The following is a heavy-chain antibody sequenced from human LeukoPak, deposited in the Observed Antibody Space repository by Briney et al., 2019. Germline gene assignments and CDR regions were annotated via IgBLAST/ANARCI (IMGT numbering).Heavy chain of an antibody. CDR1: GGTFSSYA. D-gene: IGHD3-22*01. J-gene: IGHJ4*02. CDR2: INPNSGGT. Sequence: ASVKVSCKASGGTFSSYAISWVRQAPGQGLEWMGWINPNSGGTNYAQKFQGRVTMTRDTSISTAYMELSRLRSDDTAVCYCARAPPGYYDSSGYFSYFDYWGQGTLVTVSS. CDR3: ARAPPGYYDSSGYFSYFDY. V-gene: IGHV1-2*02.